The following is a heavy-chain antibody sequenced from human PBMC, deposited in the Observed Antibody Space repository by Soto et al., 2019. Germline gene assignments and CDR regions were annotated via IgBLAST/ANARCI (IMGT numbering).Heavy chain of an antibody. CDR3: AADRAYYDILTGYYGP. CDR1: GFTFTSSA. Sequence: GASVKVSCKASGFTFTSSAVQWVRQARGQRLEWIGWIVVGSGNTNYAQKFQERVTITRDMSTSTAYMELSSLRSEDTAVYYCAADRAYYDILTGYYGPWGQGTLVTVS. J-gene: IGHJ5*02. D-gene: IGHD3-9*01. V-gene: IGHV1-58*01. CDR2: IVVGSGNT.